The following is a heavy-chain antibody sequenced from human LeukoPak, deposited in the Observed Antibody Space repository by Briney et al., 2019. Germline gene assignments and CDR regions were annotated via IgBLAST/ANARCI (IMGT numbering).Heavy chain of an antibody. D-gene: IGHD3-10*01. J-gene: IGHJ4*02. Sequence: GGSLRLSCAASGFTFSSYAMSWVRQAPGKGLEWVSAISGSGGSTYYADSVKGRFTISRDNSKSTLYLQMNSLRAEDTAVYYCARDRSNLRVRGVIDYWGQGTLVTVSS. CDR3: ARDRSNLRVRGVIDY. CDR1: GFTFSSYA. CDR2: ISGSGGST. V-gene: IGHV3-23*01.